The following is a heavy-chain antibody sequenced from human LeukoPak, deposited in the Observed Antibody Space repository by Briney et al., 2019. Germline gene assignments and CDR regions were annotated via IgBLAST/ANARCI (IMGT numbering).Heavy chain of an antibody. CDR1: GFTFSSYG. Sequence: PGRSLRLSCAASGFTFSSYGMHWVRQAPGKGLEWVAVIWYDGSNKYYADSVKGRFTISRDNSKNTLYLQMNSLRAEDTAVYYCAVAGFSLFDYWGQGTLVTVSS. CDR2: IWYDGSNK. J-gene: IGHJ4*02. D-gene: IGHD6-19*01. V-gene: IGHV3-33*01. CDR3: AVAGFSLFDY.